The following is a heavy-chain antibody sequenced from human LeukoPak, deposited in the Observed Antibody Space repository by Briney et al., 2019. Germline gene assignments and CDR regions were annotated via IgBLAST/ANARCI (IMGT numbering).Heavy chain of an antibody. D-gene: IGHD3-22*01. Sequence: GESLKISCKGSGYSFTSYWIGWVRQMPGKDLEWMGIIYPGDSDTRYSPSFQGQVTISADKSISTAYLQWSSLKASDTAMYYCARHGGDYYDSSGYHHYYYYYMDVWGKGTTVTVSS. CDR3: ARHGGDYYDSSGYHHYYYYYMDV. CDR1: GYSFTSYW. V-gene: IGHV5-51*01. CDR2: IYPGDSDT. J-gene: IGHJ6*03.